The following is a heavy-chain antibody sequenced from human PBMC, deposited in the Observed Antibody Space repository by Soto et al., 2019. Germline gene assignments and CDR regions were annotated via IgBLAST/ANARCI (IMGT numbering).Heavy chain of an antibody. D-gene: IGHD4-17*01. CDR2: VYYSGST. J-gene: IGHJ3*02. Sequence: QVQLQESGPGLVKPSETLSLTCTVSGGSISSYYWTWIRQPPGKRLEWIGYVYYSGSTNYNPSLKNRVTISVDMSKNQFSLKLSSVTAADTAMYYCGRDTVTTSDDAFDIWGQGTMVTVSS. V-gene: IGHV4-59*01. CDR3: GRDTVTTSDDAFDI. CDR1: GGSISSYY.